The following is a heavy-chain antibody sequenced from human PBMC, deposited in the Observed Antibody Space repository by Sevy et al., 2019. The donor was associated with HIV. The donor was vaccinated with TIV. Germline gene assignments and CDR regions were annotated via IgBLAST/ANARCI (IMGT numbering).Heavy chain of an antibody. CDR1: GFTFSSYW. D-gene: IGHD2-15*01. J-gene: IGHJ4*02. CDR3: ARHRGGVVDY. V-gene: IGHV3-74*01. CDR2: ISSDGSST. Sequence: GGSLRLSCAASGFTFSSYWMHWVRQAPGKGLGWVSRISSDGSSTNYADSVKGRFTISRDNAKNTLYLQMNSLRAEDTAVYYGARHRGGVVDYWGQGTLVTVSS.